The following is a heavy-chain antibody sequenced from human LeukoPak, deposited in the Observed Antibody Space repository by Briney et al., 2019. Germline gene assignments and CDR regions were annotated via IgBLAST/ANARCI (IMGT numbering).Heavy chain of an antibody. CDR1: GGSFSGYY. V-gene: IGHV4-34*01. Sequence: SVTLSLTCAVYGGSFSGYYWSWIRQPPGKGLEWIGEINHSGSTNYNPSLKSRVTISVDTSKNQFSLKLSSVTAADTAVYYCARGAIAVAGSFDYWGQGTLVTVSS. D-gene: IGHD6-19*01. J-gene: IGHJ4*02. CDR3: ARGAIAVAGSFDY. CDR2: INHSGST.